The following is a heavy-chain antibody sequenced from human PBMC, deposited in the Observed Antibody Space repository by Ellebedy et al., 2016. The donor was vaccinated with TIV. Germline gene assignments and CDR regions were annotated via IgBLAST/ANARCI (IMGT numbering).Heavy chain of an antibody. CDR1: GFTFSNAW. Sequence: GGSLRLXXAASGFTFSNAWMSWVRQAPGKGLEWVGRIKSKTDGGTTDYAAPVKGRFTISRDDSKNTLYLQMNSLKTEDTAVYYCARLYPYLPNWGQGTLVTVSS. CDR3: ARLYPYLPN. V-gene: IGHV3-15*01. CDR2: IKSKTDGGTT. D-gene: IGHD3-16*01. J-gene: IGHJ4*02.